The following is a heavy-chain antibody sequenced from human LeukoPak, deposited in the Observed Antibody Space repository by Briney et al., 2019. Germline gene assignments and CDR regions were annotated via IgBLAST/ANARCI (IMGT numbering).Heavy chain of an antibody. J-gene: IGHJ4*02. CDR2: IYTSGST. Sequence: SETLSLTCTVSGGSISSYYWSWIRQPAGKGLEWIGRIYTSGSTNYNPSLKSRVTMSVDTSKNQFSLKLSSVTAADTAVYYCAREPPHYDILTGSFDYWGQGTLVTVSS. V-gene: IGHV4-4*07. D-gene: IGHD3-9*01. CDR3: AREPPHYDILTGSFDY. CDR1: GGSISSYY.